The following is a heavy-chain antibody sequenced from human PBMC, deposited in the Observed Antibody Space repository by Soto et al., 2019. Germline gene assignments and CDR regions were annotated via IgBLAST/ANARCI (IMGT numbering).Heavy chain of an antibody. V-gene: IGHV3-11*01. Sequence: QVQLVESGGGLVKPGGSLRLSCAASGFTFSDYYMSWIPQAPGKGLEWVSYISSSGSTIYYADSVKGRFTISRDNAKNSVYLQMNSLRAEDTAVYYCARDLPDVFYGDYDENPNAFDIWGQGTMVTVSS. J-gene: IGHJ3*02. CDR2: ISSSGSTI. CDR1: GFTFSDYY. D-gene: IGHD4-17*01. CDR3: ARDLPDVFYGDYDENPNAFDI.